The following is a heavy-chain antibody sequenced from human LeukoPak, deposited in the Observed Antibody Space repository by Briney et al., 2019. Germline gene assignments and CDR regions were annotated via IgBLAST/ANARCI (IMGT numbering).Heavy chain of an antibody. CDR3: ARAGGDIVGATTNNWFDP. Sequence: SVKVSCKASGGTFSSYAISWVRQAPGQGLEWMGGIIPIFGTANYAQKFQGRVTITTDESTSTAYMELSSLRSEDTAVYYCARAGGDIVGATTNNWFDPWGQGTLVTVSS. CDR1: GGTFSSYA. J-gene: IGHJ5*02. D-gene: IGHD1-26*01. V-gene: IGHV1-69*05. CDR2: IIPIFGTA.